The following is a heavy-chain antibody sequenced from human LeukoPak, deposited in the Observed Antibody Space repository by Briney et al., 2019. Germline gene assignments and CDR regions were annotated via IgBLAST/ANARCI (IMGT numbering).Heavy chain of an antibody. D-gene: IGHD6-13*01. CDR3: AREALEGSSWYNY. CDR1: GYTFTGYY. Sequence: GASVKVSCRASGYTFTGYYMHWVRQAPGQGLEWMGWINPNSGATNYAQNFQGRVTMTRDTSISTAYMELSRLRSDDTAVYYCAREALEGSSWYNYWGQGTLVTVSS. CDR2: INPNSGAT. V-gene: IGHV1-2*02. J-gene: IGHJ4*02.